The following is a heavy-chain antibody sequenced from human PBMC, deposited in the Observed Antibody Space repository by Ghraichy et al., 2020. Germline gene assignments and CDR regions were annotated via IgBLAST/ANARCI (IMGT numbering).Heavy chain of an antibody. J-gene: IGHJ4*02. D-gene: IGHD4-23*01. CDR1: GGSISNYY. CDR2: IYYSGST. Sequence: SETLSLTCTVSGGSISNYYWSWIRQPPGKGLEWIGYIYYSGSTSYNPSLKSRVTISVDTSKNQFSLKLSHVTAADTAVYYCARHEATLLSPLPLLDYWGQGTLVTVSS. CDR3: ARHEATLLSPLPLLDY. V-gene: IGHV4-59*08.